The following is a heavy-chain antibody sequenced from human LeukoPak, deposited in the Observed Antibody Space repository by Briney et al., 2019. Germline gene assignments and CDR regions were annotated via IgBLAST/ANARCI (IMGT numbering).Heavy chain of an antibody. V-gene: IGHV4-59*01. CDR1: GGSISSYY. D-gene: IGHD1-26*01. J-gene: IGHJ4*02. CDR3: ARGGSYLGHCDY. Sequence: SETLSLTCTVSGGSISSYYWSWIRQPPGKGLEWIGYIYYSGSTNYNPSLKSRVTISVDTSKNQFSLKLSSVTAADTAVYYCARGGSYLGHCDYWGQGTLVTVSS. CDR2: IYYSGST.